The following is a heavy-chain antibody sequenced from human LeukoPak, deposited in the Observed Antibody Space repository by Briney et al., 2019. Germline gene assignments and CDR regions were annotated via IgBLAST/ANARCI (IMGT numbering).Heavy chain of an antibody. CDR1: GFTFNSYW. D-gene: IGHD2-15*01. CDR3: VRSGYCSGGSCYEEAKWFDP. Sequence: GESLRLSCAASGFTFNSYWMHWVRQVPGKGLVWVSRINSDGSDTTYADSVKGRFTISRDNAKNTLYLQMNSLRAEDTAVYYCVRSGYCSGGSCYEEAKWFDPWGQGTLVTVSS. J-gene: IGHJ5*02. CDR2: INSDGSDT. V-gene: IGHV3-74*01.